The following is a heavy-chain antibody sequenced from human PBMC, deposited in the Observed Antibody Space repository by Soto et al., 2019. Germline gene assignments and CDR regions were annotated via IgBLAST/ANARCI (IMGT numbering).Heavy chain of an antibody. CDR2: MNPNSGNT. V-gene: IGHV1-8*01. D-gene: IGHD4-17*01. Sequence: ASVKVCCKASGYTFTRYDINWVRQATGQGLEWMGWMNPNSGNTGYAQKFQGRVTMTRNTSISTAYMELSSLRSEDTAVYYCARSYGDYDAFDIWGQGTMVTVSS. J-gene: IGHJ3*02. CDR3: ARSYGDYDAFDI. CDR1: GYTFTRYD.